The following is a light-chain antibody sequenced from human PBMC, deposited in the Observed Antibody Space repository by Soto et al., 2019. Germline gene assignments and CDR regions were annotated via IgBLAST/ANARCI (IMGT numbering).Light chain of an antibody. Sequence: EIVLTQSPATLSLSPGERASLSCRASQSVSSDLAWYQQKPGQAPRLLIYDASNRATGIPARFSGSGSGTDFTLTISSLEPEDFAVYYCQQRSNCPITFGQGTRLEIK. CDR1: QSVSSD. J-gene: IGKJ5*01. CDR2: DAS. V-gene: IGKV3-11*01. CDR3: QQRSNCPIT.